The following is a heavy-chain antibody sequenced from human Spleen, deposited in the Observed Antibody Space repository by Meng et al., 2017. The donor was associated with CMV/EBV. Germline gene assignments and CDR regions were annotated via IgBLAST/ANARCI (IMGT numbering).Heavy chain of an antibody. CDR3: AIVGSCSTTSCYIDP. Sequence: SGLPFSSPAMSCVRQAPGKGLEWVSVISRGVSATYYAASGKGRFTISRDNSKNTLYLQMSSLRVEDTAIYYCAIVGSCSTTSCYIDPWGQGTLVTVSS. J-gene: IGHJ5*02. D-gene: IGHD2-2*01. CDR1: GLPFSSPA. CDR2: ISRGVSAT. V-gene: IGHV3-23*01.